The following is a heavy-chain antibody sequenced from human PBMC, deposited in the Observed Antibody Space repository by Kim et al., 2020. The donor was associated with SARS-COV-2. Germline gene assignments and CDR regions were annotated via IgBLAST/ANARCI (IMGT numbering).Heavy chain of an antibody. D-gene: IGHD1-26*01. CDR3: AKSYSGSYLSYFGY. V-gene: IGHV3-30*02. Sequence: YADTVKGRLPPSRDNSKKALYLQMNGLRAEDTAVYYCAKSYSGSYLSYFGYWGQGTLLTVSS. J-gene: IGHJ4*02.